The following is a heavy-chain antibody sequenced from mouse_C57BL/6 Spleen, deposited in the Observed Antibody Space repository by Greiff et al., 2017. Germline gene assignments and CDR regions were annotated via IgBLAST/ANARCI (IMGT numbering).Heavy chain of an antibody. J-gene: IGHJ2*01. CDR2: INPNNGGT. Sequence: VQLKESGPELVKPGASVKMSCKASGYTFTDYNMHWVKQSHGKSLEWIGYINPNNGGTSYNQKFKGKATLTVNKSSSTAYMELRSLTSEDSAVYYCARYYYGSLDYWGQGTTLTVSS. CDR1: GYTFTDYN. CDR3: ARYYYGSLDY. D-gene: IGHD1-1*01. V-gene: IGHV1-22*01.